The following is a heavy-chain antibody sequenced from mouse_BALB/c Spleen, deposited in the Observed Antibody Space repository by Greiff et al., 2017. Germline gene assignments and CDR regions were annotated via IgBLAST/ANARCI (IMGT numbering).Heavy chain of an antibody. CDR2: IWGDGST. CDR1: GFSLTGYG. V-gene: IGHV2-6-7*02. CDR3: ARDSSYYYGSSPFDY. J-gene: IGHJ2*01. Sequence: VKLQESGPGLVAPSQSLSITCTVSGFSLTGYGVNWVRQPPGKGLEWLGMIWGDGSTDYNSALKSRLSISKDNSKSQVFLKMNSLQTDDTARYYWARDSSYYYGSSPFDYWGQGTTLTVSS. D-gene: IGHD1-1*01.